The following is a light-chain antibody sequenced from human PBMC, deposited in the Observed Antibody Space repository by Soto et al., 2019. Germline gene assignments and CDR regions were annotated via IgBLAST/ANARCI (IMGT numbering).Light chain of an antibody. V-gene: IGLV2-23*01. Sequence: QSALTQPASVSGSPGQSITISCTGTSSDVGSYNLVSWYQQHPGKAPKLMIYEGSKRPSGVSNRFSGSKSGNTASLTISGLQAEDEADYDSCSYAGSSTPYVFGTGTKLTVL. CDR1: SSDVGSYNL. CDR3: CSYAGSSTPYV. CDR2: EGS. J-gene: IGLJ1*01.